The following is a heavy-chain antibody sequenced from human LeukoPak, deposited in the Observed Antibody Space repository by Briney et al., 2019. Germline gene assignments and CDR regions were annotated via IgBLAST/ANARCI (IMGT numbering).Heavy chain of an antibody. CDR1: GFTFSNAW. V-gene: IGHV3-15*01. CDR2: IKSKTDGGTT. CDR3: TTTSSGWYRPPDY. J-gene: IGHJ4*02. Sequence: PGGSLRLSCAASGFTFSNAWMSWVRQAPGKGLEWVGRIKSKTDGGTTDYAAPVKGRFTISRDDSKNTLYLQVNSLKTEDTAVYYCTTTSSGWYRPPDYWGQGTLVTVSS. D-gene: IGHD6-19*01.